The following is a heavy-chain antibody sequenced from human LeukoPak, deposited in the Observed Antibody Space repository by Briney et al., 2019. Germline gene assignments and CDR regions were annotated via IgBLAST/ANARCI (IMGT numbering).Heavy chain of an antibody. CDR1: GFTFSSYE. V-gene: IGHV3-30*02. D-gene: IGHD3-22*01. Sequence: GGSLRLSCAASGFTFSSYEMNWVRQAPGKGLEWVALMHYDGSKEYYAESVKGRFSISRDNSRNRLYLQMNSLRPEDTAMYYCAKDRSSNGYYITHWGQGTLVSVSS. CDR2: MHYDGSKE. CDR3: AKDRSSNGYYITH. J-gene: IGHJ4*02.